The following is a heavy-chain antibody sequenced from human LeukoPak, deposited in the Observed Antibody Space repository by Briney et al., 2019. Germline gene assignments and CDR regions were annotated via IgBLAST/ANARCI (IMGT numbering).Heavy chain of an antibody. V-gene: IGHV3-11*04. D-gene: IGHD3-22*01. Sequence: AGGSLRLSCAASGFTFSDYYMSWIRQAPGKGLEWVSYISSSGSTIYYADSVKGRFTISRDNAKNSLYLQMNSLRAEDTAVYYCARDIYDSSGYYYEEYFQHWGQGTLVTVSS. CDR2: ISSSGSTI. J-gene: IGHJ1*01. CDR3: ARDIYDSSGYYYEEYFQH. CDR1: GFTFSDYY.